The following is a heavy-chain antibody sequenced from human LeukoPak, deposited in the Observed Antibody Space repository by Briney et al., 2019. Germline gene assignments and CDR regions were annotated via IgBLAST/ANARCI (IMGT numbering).Heavy chain of an antibody. CDR1: GYTFTSYG. CDR2: ISAYNGNT. CDR3: ARVVAGIYKVDP. Sequence: ASVKVSRKASGYTFTSYGISWVRQAPGQGLEWMGWISAYNGNTNYAQKLQGRVTMTIDTSTSTAYMELRSLRSDDTAVYYCARVVAGIYKVDPWGQGTLVTVSS. J-gene: IGHJ5*02. D-gene: IGHD6-19*01. V-gene: IGHV1-18*01.